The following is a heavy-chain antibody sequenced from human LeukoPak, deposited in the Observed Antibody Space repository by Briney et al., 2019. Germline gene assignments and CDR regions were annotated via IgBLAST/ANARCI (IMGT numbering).Heavy chain of an antibody. CDR2: ISGSGGST. V-gene: IGHV3-23*01. D-gene: IGHD2-2*01. CDR3: AKGLGYCSSTSCSLSDY. J-gene: IGHJ4*02. CDR1: GFTFSSYA. Sequence: GGSLRLSCAASGFTFSSYAMSWVRQAPGKGLEWVSAISGSGGSTYYADSVKGRFTIPRDNSKNTLYLQMNSLRAEDTAVYYCAKGLGYCSSTSCSLSDYWGQGTLVTVSS.